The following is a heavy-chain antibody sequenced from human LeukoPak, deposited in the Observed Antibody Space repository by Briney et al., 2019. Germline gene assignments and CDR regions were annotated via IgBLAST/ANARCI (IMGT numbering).Heavy chain of an antibody. V-gene: IGHV5-51*01. CDR2: IYPGDCDT. Sequence: GGSLKISFKGSGYRFTSYWIGWVRPMPGKGLEWMGIIYPGDCDTRYSASFQGQVTISADKSISTAYLQWSSLKASGAAMYYCARLSTGYSSGWYSDFDYWGQGTLVTVSS. CDR3: ARLSTGYSSGWYSDFDY. D-gene: IGHD6-19*01. CDR1: GYRFTSYW. J-gene: IGHJ4*02.